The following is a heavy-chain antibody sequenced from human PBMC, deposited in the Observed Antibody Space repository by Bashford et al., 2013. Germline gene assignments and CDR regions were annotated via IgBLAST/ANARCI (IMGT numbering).Heavy chain of an antibody. CDR2: IYPGDSDA. Sequence: WVRQMPGKGLEWMGIIYPGDSDARYSPSFQGQVTISVDKSISTAYLEWDRLKASDTAMYYCVRFLSGWSFDLWGRGALVTVSS. CDR3: VRFLSGWSFDL. J-gene: IGHJ2*01. D-gene: IGHD2/OR15-2a*01. V-gene: IGHV5-51*01.